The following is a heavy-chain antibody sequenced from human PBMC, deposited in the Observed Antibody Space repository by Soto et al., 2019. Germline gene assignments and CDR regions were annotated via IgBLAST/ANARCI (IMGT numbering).Heavy chain of an antibody. J-gene: IGHJ4*02. CDR1: GFTFSDYY. CDR2: ISSSGSTI. V-gene: IGHV3-11*01. Sequence: QVQMVESGGGLVKPGGSLRLSCAASGFTFSDYYMSWIRQAPGKGLEWVSYISSSGSTIYYADSVKGRFTISRDNAKNAMYLQMKSMRAEETAVYYCARLQSGYYGYFDYWGQGTLVTVSS. CDR3: ARLQSGYYGYFDY. D-gene: IGHD3-3*01.